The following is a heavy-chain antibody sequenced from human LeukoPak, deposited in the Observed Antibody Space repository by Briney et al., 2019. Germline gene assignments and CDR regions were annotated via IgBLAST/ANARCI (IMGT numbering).Heavy chain of an antibody. Sequence: ASVKVSCKASGGTFSSYAISWVRQAPGQGREWMGGIIPIFGTANYAQKFQGRVTITADESTSTAYMELSSLRSEDTAVYYCARDPELRFLESPDRYYYMDVWGKGTTVTVSS. J-gene: IGHJ6*03. V-gene: IGHV1-69*13. CDR2: IIPIFGTA. CDR1: GGTFSSYA. CDR3: ARDPELRFLESPDRYYYMDV. D-gene: IGHD3-3*01.